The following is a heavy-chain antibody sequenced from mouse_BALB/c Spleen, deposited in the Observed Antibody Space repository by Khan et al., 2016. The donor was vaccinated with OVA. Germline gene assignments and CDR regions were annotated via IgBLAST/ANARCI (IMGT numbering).Heavy chain of an antibody. J-gene: IGHJ4*01. CDR3: ARDGSRYNYAMDD. V-gene: IGHV3-2*02. Sequence: EVQLQESGPGLVNPSQSLSLTCTVTGYSITSDYAWNWIRQFPGNKLEWMGYINYSGSTNYNPDLKSRISITRDTSKYQFFLQLNSVTTEDTATYYCARDGSRYNYAMDDWGQGTSVTVSS. CDR1: GYSITSDYA. CDR2: INYSGST. D-gene: IGHD2-3*01.